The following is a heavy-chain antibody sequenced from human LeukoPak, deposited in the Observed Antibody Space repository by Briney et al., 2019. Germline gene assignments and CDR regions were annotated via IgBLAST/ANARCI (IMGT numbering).Heavy chain of an antibody. D-gene: IGHD2-15*01. CDR2: FYYSGSD. V-gene: IGHV4-59*01. CDR1: GASLTNYY. J-gene: IGHJ4*02. CDR3: VRGYCSGATCYHFDY. Sequence: SETLSLTRTVSGASLTNYYWNWIRQPPGKGLEWIGYFYYSGSDNYNPSLKSRITISVDTSKNQFSLKLSSVTAADTAVYYCVRGYCSGATCYHFDYWGQGTLVTVSS.